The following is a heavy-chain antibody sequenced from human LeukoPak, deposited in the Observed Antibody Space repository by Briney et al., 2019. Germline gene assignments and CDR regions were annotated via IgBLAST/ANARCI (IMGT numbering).Heavy chain of an antibody. CDR2: IYYSGST. V-gene: IGHV4-39*01. Sequence: SETLSLTCTVSGGSISSSSYYWGWIRQPPGKGLEWIGSIYYSGSTYYNPSLKSRVTISVDTSKNQFSLKLSSMTAADTAVYYCAGHKWLVILFDYWGQGTLVTVSS. J-gene: IGHJ4*02. D-gene: IGHD6-19*01. CDR3: AGHKWLVILFDY. CDR1: GGSISSSSYY.